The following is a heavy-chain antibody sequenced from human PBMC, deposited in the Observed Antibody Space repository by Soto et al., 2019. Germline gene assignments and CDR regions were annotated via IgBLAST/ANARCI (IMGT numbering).Heavy chain of an antibody. CDR1: GGSFSGYY. J-gene: IGHJ3*02. V-gene: IGHV4-34*01. Sequence: SETLSLTCAVYGGSFSGYYWSWIRQPPGKGLEWIGEINHSGSTNYNPSLKSRVTISVDTSKNQFSLKLSSVTAADTAVYYCASQVVVAATDAFDIWGQGTMVTVSS. CDR2: INHSGST. D-gene: IGHD2-15*01. CDR3: ASQVVVAATDAFDI.